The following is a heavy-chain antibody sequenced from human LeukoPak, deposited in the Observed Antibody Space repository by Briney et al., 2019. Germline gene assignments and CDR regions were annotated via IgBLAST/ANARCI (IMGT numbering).Heavy chain of an antibody. D-gene: IGHD5-24*01. CDR2: ITDGGITT. J-gene: IGHJ4*02. CDR3: VTGVDAYKTGY. CDR1: GFPFSTND. Sequence: PGGSLRLSCAASGFPFSTNDMSWVRQAPGKGLEWVAGITDGGITTKYTDSVEGRFTVSRDNSGDMFFLDMHSLTAGDTAVYYCVTGVDAYKTGYWGQGTLVTVSS. V-gene: IGHV3-23*01.